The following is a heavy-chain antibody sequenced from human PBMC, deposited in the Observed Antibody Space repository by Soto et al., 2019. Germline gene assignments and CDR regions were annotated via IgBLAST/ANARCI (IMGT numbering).Heavy chain of an antibody. V-gene: IGHV3-21*01. CDR1: GFTFSNYT. J-gene: IGHJ6*02. D-gene: IGHD3-3*01. Sequence: EVQLVESGGGLVKPGGSLRVSCAASGFTFSNYTINWVRQAPGKGLEWVSAISSSSLYIYYADSVKGRFTISRDNAKNSLYLQINSLGAEDTAVYYCARANYDFWTGYSNYFGMDIWGQGTTVTVSS. CDR3: ARANYDFWTGYSNYFGMDI. CDR2: ISSSSLYI.